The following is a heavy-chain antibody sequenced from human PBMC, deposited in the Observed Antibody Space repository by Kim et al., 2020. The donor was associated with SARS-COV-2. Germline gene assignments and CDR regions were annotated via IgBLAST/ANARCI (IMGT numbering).Heavy chain of an antibody. CDR3: AGYHYDYSHELNFDY. J-gene: IGHJ4*02. Sequence: SETLSLTCSVSGDSISSYYWSWIRQPPGKGLEWIGYIYYSGSTNYNPSLNYNPSLKSRVTISVDTSENQFSLRLSSVTAADTAVYYCAGYHYDYSHELNFDYWGQGALVTVSS. CDR2: IYYSGST. CDR1: GDSISSYY. D-gene: IGHD4-4*01. V-gene: IGHV4-59*01.